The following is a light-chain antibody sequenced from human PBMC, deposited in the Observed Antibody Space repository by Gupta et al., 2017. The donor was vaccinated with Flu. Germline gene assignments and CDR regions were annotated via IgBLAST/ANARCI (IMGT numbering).Light chain of an antibody. J-gene: IGLJ3*02. CDR3: SAGDSSLGWV. CDR2: RNN. V-gene: IGLV10-54*04. CDR1: SKNVGNKG. Sequence: TAKLTGTGNSKNVGNKGAAWLQQHQGHPPKLLYYRNNNRPSGISERFSASRSGNTASLTITGLQPEDEADYYCSAGDSSLGWVFGGGTKLTVL.